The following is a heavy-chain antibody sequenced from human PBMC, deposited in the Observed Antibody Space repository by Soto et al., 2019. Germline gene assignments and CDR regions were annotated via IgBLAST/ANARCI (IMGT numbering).Heavy chain of an antibody. V-gene: IGHV3-7*01. CDR1: GFTFSSYW. J-gene: IGHJ4*02. Sequence: EVPLVESGGGLVQPGGSLRLSCAASGFTFSSYWMSWVRQAPGKGLEWVANIKQEGSEKNYVASVRGRFTISRDNDENSLYLQMISLRVEDTAIYYCARETVEKAMSAWGQGTLVTVSS. D-gene: IGHD2-2*01. CDR2: IKQEGSEK. CDR3: ARETVEKAMSA.